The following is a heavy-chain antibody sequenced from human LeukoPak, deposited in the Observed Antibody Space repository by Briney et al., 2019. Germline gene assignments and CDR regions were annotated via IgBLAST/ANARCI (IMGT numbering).Heavy chain of an antibody. V-gene: IGHV4-59*12. CDR3: ARGGSVVAAIKRWFDP. CDR2: IYYSGST. J-gene: IGHJ5*02. D-gene: IGHD5-12*01. CDR1: GGSISSYY. Sequence: PSETLSLTCTVSGGSISSYYWSWIRQPPGKGLEWIGCIYYSGSTNYNPSFKSRVTISVDTSKNQFSLKLSSVTAADTAVYYCARGGSVVAAIKRWFDPWGQGTLVTVSS.